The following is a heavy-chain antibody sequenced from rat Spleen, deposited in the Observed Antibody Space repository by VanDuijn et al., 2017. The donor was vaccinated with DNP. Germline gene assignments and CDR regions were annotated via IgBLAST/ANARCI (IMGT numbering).Heavy chain of an antibody. Sequence: EVQLQESGPGLVEPSQSLSLTCSVTGYSITSCCRWTWIRKFPGNKLEWMGSVNSAGSTNYNPSLKSRISITRDTSKNQFFLQLNSVSTDDTATYYCARWRIGPHYFDYWGQGVMVTVSS. CDR1: GYSITSCCR. CDR2: VNSAGST. J-gene: IGHJ2*01. D-gene: IGHD1-11*01. CDR3: ARWRIGPHYFDY. V-gene: IGHV3-3*01.